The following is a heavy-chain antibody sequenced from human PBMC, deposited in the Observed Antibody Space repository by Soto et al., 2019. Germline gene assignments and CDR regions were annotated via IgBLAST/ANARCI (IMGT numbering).Heavy chain of an antibody. V-gene: IGHV3-23*01. CDR3: AKHTVGWYFDL. D-gene: IGHD4-17*01. CDR2: ISGSGGST. J-gene: IGHJ2*01. CDR1: GFTFSSYA. Sequence: EVQLLESGGGLVQPGGSLRLSCAASGFTFSSYAMNWVRQAPGKGLEWVSVISGSGGSTYYADAVKGRFTISRDNSKNTRYLLMNSLRAEDTAVYYCAKHTVGWYFDLWGRGTLVTVSS.